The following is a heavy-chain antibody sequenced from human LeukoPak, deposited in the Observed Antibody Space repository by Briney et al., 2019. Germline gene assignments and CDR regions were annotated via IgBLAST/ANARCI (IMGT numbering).Heavy chain of an antibody. CDR1: GGSISSSNYY. CDR2: IYYSGST. V-gene: IGHV4-39*07. CDR3: ARVVGYSSGWYYFDY. J-gene: IGHJ4*02. Sequence: SETLSLTCTVSGGSISSSNYYWGWIRQPPRKGLEWIGSIYYSGSTYYNPSLKSRVTISLDMSKNQFSLKLSSVTAADTAVDYCARVVGYSSGWYYFDYWGQGTLVTVSS. D-gene: IGHD6-19*01.